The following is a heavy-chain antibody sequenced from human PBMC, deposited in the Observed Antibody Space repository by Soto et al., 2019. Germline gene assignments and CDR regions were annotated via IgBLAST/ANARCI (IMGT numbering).Heavy chain of an antibody. J-gene: IGHJ5*02. CDR2: INHSEST. CDR3: ARLRLLWFGELFGWFDP. D-gene: IGHD3-10*01. V-gene: IGHV4-34*01. CDR1: GGSFSGYY. Sequence: SLTCAVYGGSFSGYYWSWIRQPPGKGLEWIGEINHSESTNYNPSLKSRVTISVDTSKNQFSLKLSSVTAADTAVYYCARLRLLWFGELFGWFDPWGQGTLVTVSS.